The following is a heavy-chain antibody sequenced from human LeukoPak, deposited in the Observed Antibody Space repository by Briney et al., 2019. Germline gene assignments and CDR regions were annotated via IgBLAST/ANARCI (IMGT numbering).Heavy chain of an antibody. D-gene: IGHD6-6*01. J-gene: IGHJ6*02. V-gene: IGHV6-1*01. CDR3: ARDLPNIAARPGYYYYGMDV. Sequence: SQTLSLTCAISGDSVSSNSAAWNWIRQSPSRGLEWLGRTYYRSKWYNDYAVSVKGRITINPDTSKNQFSLQLNSVTPEDTAVYYCARDLPNIAARPGYYYYGMDVWGQGTTVTVSS. CDR2: TYYRSKWYN. CDR1: GDSVSSNSAA.